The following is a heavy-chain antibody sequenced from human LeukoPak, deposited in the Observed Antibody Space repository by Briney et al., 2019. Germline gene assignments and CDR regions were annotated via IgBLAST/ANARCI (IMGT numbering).Heavy chain of an antibody. Sequence: GASVKVSCKVSGYTLTELSMHWVRQAPGKGLEWMGGFDPEDGETIYAQKFQGRVTMTEDTSTDTAYMGLSSLRSEDTAVYYCAAHYDFWSGYSFGSDYWGQGTLVTVSS. J-gene: IGHJ4*02. CDR3: AAHYDFWSGYSFGSDY. V-gene: IGHV1-24*01. CDR1: GYTLTELS. CDR2: FDPEDGET. D-gene: IGHD3-3*01.